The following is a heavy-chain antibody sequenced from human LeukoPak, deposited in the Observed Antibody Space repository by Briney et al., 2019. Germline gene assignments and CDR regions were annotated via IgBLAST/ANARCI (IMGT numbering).Heavy chain of an antibody. V-gene: IGHV3-33*05. CDR1: GFTFSFYG. J-gene: IGHJ4*02. CDR3: AKGGVGGTPKYYFDY. Sequence: GRSLRLSCAASGFTFSFYGMHWVRQAPGKGLEWVAVISYDGSNKYYADSVKGRFTISRDNSKNTLYLQMNSLRAEDTAVYYCAKGGVGGTPKYYFDYWGQGTLVTVSS. CDR2: ISYDGSNK. D-gene: IGHD1-26*01.